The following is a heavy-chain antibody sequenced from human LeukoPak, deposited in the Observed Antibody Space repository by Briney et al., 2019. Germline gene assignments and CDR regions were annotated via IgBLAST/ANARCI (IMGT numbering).Heavy chain of an antibody. D-gene: IGHD3-22*01. CDR1: GFTFSSYA. CDR3: ARGWYHYYDSSDLPDY. CDR2: ISYDGSNK. V-gene: IGHV3-30-3*01. Sequence: PGRSLRLSCAASGFTFSSYAMHWVRQAPGKGLEWAAVISYDGSNKYYADSVKGRFTISRDNSKNTLYLQMNSLRAEDTAVYYCARGWYHYYDSSDLPDYWGQGTLVTVSS. J-gene: IGHJ4*02.